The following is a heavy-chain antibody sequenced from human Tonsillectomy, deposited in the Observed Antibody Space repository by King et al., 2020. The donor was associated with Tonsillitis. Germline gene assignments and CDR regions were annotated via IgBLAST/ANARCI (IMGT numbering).Heavy chain of an antibody. CDR3: PSVGGGDWVYGMDV. J-gene: IGHJ6*02. CDR1: GFTFGDYA. V-gene: IGHV3-49*03. Sequence: VQLVESGGGLVQPGRSLRLSCTASGFTFGDYAMSWFRQAPGKGLEWVGCIRSKAYGGTTEYAASVKGRFTISRDDSKSIAYLQMNSLKTDDTAVYYCPSVGGGDWVYGMDVWGQGTTVTVSS. D-gene: IGHD2-21*02. CDR2: IRSKAYGGTT.